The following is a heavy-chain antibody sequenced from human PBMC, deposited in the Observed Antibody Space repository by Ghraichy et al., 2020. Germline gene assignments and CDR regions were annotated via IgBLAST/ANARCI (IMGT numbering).Heavy chain of an antibody. CDR2: INHSGST. CDR3: AKVGSSSFDY. D-gene: IGHD6-13*01. CDR1: GGSFSGYY. V-gene: IGHV4-34*01. Sequence: SETLSLTCAVYGGSFSGYYWSWIRQPPGKGLEWIGEINHSGSTNYNPSLKSRVTISVDTAKNQFSLKLSSVTAADTAVYYLAKVGSSSFDYWGQGTLVTVSS. J-gene: IGHJ4*02.